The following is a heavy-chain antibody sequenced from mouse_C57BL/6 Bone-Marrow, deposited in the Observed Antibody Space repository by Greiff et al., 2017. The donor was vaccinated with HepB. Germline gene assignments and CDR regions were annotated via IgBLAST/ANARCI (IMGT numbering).Heavy chain of an antibody. J-gene: IGHJ2*01. CDR1: GYTFTSYD. V-gene: IGHV1-85*01. CDR2: IYPRDGST. Sequence: QVQLQQSGPELVKPGASVKLSCKASGYTFTSYDINWVKQRPGQGLEWIGWIYPRDGSTKYNEKFKGKATLTVDTSSSTAYMELHSLTSEDSAVYFCARRRDNSVVPYYFDYWGQGTTLTVSS. D-gene: IGHD1-1*01. CDR3: ARRRDNSVVPYYFDY.